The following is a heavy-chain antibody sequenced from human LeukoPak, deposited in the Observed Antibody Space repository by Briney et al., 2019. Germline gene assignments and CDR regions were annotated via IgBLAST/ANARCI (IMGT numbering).Heavy chain of an antibody. D-gene: IGHD1-1*01. CDR1: GFTFSNAW. J-gene: IGHJ4*02. CDR3: ARDAFQLNYFDY. CDR2: IKQDGSEK. V-gene: IGHV3-7*01. Sequence: GGSLRLSCAASGFTFSNAWMSWVRQAPGKGLEWVANIKQDGSEKYYVDSVKGRFTISRDNAKNSLYLQMNSLRAEDTAVYYCARDAFQLNYFDYWGQGTLVTVSS.